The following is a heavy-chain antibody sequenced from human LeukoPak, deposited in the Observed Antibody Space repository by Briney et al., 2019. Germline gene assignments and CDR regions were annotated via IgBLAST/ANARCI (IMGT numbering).Heavy chain of an antibody. D-gene: IGHD3-10*01. J-gene: IGHJ4*02. Sequence: SQTLSLTCTVSGGSISSGGYYWSWIRQHPGKGLEWIGYIYYSGSTNYNPSLKSRVTISVDTSKNQFSLKLSSVTAADTAVYYCARAVVVRGVAPFDYWGQGTLVTVSS. CDR2: IYYSGST. CDR3: ARAVVVRGVAPFDY. V-gene: IGHV4-31*03. CDR1: GGSISSGGYY.